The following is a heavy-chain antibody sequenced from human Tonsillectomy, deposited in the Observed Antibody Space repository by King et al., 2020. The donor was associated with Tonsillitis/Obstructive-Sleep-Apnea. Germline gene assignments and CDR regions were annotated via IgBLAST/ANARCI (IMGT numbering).Heavy chain of an antibody. CDR1: GYSFPNYW. CDR2: IDPSDSYT. CDR3: ARHYYDTSGNHPLDY. Sequence: VQLVESGAEVKKPGESLRISCTGSGYSFPNYWITWVRQMPGKGLEWMGRIDPSDSYTKYSPSFQGHVTISPDTSISTAYLQWSSLKASDTAMYYCARHYYDTSGNHPLDYWGQGTLVTVSS. J-gene: IGHJ4*02. D-gene: IGHD3-22*01. V-gene: IGHV5-10-1*03.